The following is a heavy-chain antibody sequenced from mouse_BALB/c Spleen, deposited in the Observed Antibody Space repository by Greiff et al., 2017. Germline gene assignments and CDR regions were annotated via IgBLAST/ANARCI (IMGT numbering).Heavy chain of an antibody. V-gene: IGHV5-12-1*01. Sequence: EVMLVESGGGLVKPGGSLKLSCAASGFAFSSYDMSWVRQTPEKRLEWVAYISSGGGSTYYPDTVKGRFTISRDNAKNTLYLQMSSLKSEDTAMYYCARGSYDYADYYAMDYWGQGTSVTVSS. CDR3: ARGSYDYADYYAMDY. J-gene: IGHJ4*01. CDR1: GFAFSSYD. D-gene: IGHD2-4*01. CDR2: ISSGGGST.